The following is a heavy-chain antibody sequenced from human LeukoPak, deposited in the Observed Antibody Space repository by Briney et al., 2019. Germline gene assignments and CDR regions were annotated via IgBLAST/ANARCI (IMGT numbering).Heavy chain of an antibody. CDR1: GFTFSSYA. CDR3: AKSPRGYSYGFEY. CDR2: ISYDGSNK. Sequence: SGGSLRLSCAASGFTFSSYAMHWVRQAPGKGLEWVAVISYDGSNKYYADSVKGRFTISRDNSKNTLYLQMNSLRAEDMALYYCAKSPRGYSYGFEYWGQGTLVTVSS. J-gene: IGHJ4*02. D-gene: IGHD5-18*01. V-gene: IGHV3-30*04.